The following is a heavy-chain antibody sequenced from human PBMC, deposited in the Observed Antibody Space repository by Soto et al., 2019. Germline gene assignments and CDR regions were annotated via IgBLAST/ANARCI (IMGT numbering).Heavy chain of an antibody. CDR1: GDSIGSGNKY. Sequence: QVQLRESGPGLVMPSQTLSLTCTVSGDSIGSGNKYXXXXXXXPGKGLEWIGYIFSSGTTYYNPSLKSRLTLSLDTSQNQFSLKLNSVTAADTAVYFCARVPSPFDFYYAMDVWGQGTTVTVSS. D-gene: IGHD3-16*01. J-gene: IGHJ6*02. CDR2: IFSSGTT. CDR3: ARVPSPFDFYYAMDV. V-gene: IGHV4-30-4*01.